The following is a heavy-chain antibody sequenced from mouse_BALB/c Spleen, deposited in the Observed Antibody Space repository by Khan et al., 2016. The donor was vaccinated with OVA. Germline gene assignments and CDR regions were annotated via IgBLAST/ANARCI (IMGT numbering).Heavy chain of an antibody. Sequence: QVQLKQSGPGLVAPSQSLSITCTVSGFSLTNYGVNWVRQPPGKGLEWLGVIWGDGNTNYHSALKSRLSISKDNSKSQVFLKLNSLQTDDTATYYCAKPRHGYPYGMDYWGQGTSVTVSS. J-gene: IGHJ4*01. CDR2: IWGDGNT. CDR1: GFSLTNYG. CDR3: AKPRHGYPYGMDY. V-gene: IGHV2-3*01. D-gene: IGHD2-2*01.